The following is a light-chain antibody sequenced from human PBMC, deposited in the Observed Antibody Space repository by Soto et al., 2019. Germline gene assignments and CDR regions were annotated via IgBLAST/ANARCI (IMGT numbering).Light chain of an antibody. J-gene: IGLJ2*01. V-gene: IGLV2-14*01. Sequence: QSALTQPASVSGSPGQSNTISCTGTSSDVGGYNYVSWYQQHPGKAPKLMIYDVSNRPSGVSNRFSGSKSGNTASLTISGLQAEDEADCYCSSYTSSSTVVFGGGTNVTVL. CDR3: SSYTSSSTVV. CDR1: SSDVGGYNY. CDR2: DVS.